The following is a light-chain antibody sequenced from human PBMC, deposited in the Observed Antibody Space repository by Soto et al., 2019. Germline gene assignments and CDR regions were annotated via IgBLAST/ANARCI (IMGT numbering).Light chain of an antibody. Sequence: EIVLTQSPGTLSLSPGERATLSCRASQSVSYYLAWYQQKPGQAPRLLIYAASTRATGIPARFIGNGSGTEFTLTISSLQSEDFAVYYCQQYNNWWTFGQGTKVDIK. CDR1: QSVSYY. J-gene: IGKJ1*01. CDR3: QQYNNWWT. CDR2: AAS. V-gene: IGKV3D-15*01.